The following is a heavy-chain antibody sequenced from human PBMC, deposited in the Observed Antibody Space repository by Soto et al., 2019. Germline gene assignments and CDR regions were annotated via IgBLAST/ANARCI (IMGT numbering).Heavy chain of an antibody. V-gene: IGHV1-18*01. D-gene: IGHD3-10*01. Sequence: ASVTVSCKASGYTFSNYGISWVRQAPGQGLEWMGWINVYNGNTKYAQKVQGRVTMTTDTSTRTAYMELRSLRSDDTAVYYCASCVGSASYYNQYNCFDPWGQGTLVTVSS. CDR1: GYTFSNYG. CDR2: INVYNGNT. CDR3: ASCVGSASYYNQYNCFDP. J-gene: IGHJ5*02.